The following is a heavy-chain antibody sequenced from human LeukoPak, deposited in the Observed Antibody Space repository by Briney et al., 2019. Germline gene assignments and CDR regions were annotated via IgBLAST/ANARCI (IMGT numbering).Heavy chain of an antibody. CDR3: ARGMAGRLDH. V-gene: IGHV3-30*02. CDR2: IRDDGSSA. D-gene: IGHD2-8*01. CDR1: GFTFSSYS. J-gene: IGHJ4*02. Sequence: QAGGSLRLSCAASGFTFSSYSMHWVRQAPGKGLDWVAFIRDDGSSAYYADSVKGRFTVSRDNSKNTLYMQINSLRAEDTAVYYCARGMAGRLDHWGQGTLVTVSS.